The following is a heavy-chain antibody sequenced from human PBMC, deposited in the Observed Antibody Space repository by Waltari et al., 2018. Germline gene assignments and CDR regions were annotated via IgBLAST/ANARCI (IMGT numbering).Heavy chain of an antibody. CDR3: TRAEFYGDYARYFYHGLDL. J-gene: IGHJ6*02. D-gene: IGHD4-17*01. CDR2: FSIISFYR. CDR1: GFTFSSYS. V-gene: IGHV3-21*06. Sequence: EVLLVASGGGLVSPGGSLRLACAACGFTFSSYSMVWGRQAQGKVLEWISYFSIISFYRNSADSVKCRFTISRDDAKSAVYLQMNSLRVEDTATYYCTRAEFYGDYARYFYHGLDLWGRGTTVTVSS.